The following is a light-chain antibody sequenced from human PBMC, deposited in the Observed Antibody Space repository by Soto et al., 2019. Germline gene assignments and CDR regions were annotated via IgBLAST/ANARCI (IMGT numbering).Light chain of an antibody. CDR1: SSDVGRYKY. J-gene: IGLJ3*02. CDR2: EVN. CDR3: SSFVGSSKLV. V-gene: IGLV2-8*01. Sequence: QSALTQPPSASGSPGQSVTISCTGTSSDVGRYKYVSWYQQYPGKAPKVMIYEVNKRPSGVPDRFSGSKSGNTASLTVSGLQTEDEAHYYCSSFVGSSKLVFGGGTKFTVL.